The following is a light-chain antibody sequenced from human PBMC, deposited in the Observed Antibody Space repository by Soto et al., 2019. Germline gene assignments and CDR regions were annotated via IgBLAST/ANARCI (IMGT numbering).Light chain of an antibody. CDR1: QSISSW. CDR3: QQYNSYSPSFT. CDR2: DAS. V-gene: IGKV1-5*01. Sequence: DIQMTQSPSTLSASVGDRVTITCRASQSISSWLAWYQQKPGKAPKLLIYDASSLESGVPSRFSGSGSGTEFPLTISSLQPDDFATDYCQQYNSYSPSFTFGPGTKVDIK. J-gene: IGKJ3*01.